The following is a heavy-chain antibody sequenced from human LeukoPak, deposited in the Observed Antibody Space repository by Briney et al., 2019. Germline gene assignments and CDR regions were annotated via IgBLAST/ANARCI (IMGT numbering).Heavy chain of an antibody. Sequence: KSSETLSLTCAVYGGSFSGYYWSWIRQPPGKGLEWIGEINHSGSTNYNPSLKSRVTISVDTSKNQFSLKLSSVTAADTAVYYCARVPYYFDSSGLDYWGQETLVTVSS. CDR2: INHSGST. D-gene: IGHD3-22*01. V-gene: IGHV4-34*01. CDR3: ARVPYYFDSSGLDY. CDR1: GGSFSGYY. J-gene: IGHJ4*02.